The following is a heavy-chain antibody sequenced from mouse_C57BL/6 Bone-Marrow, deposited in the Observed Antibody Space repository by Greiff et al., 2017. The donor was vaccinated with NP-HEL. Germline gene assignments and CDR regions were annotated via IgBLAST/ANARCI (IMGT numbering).Heavy chain of an antibody. J-gene: IGHJ1*03. V-gene: IGHV5-17*01. D-gene: IGHD1-1*01. CDR1: GFTFSDYG. CDR3: ARNYCSSLPYWYFDV. CDR2: ISSGSSTI. Sequence: EVNVVESGGGLVKPGGSLKLSCAASGFTFSDYGMHWVRQAPEKGLEWVAYISSGSSTIYYADTVKGRFTISRDNAKNTLFLQMTSLRSEDTAMYYCARNYCSSLPYWYFDVWGTGTTVTVSS.